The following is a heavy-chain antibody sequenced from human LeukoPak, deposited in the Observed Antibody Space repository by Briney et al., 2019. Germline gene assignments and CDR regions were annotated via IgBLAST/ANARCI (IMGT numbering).Heavy chain of an antibody. Sequence: PETVSLTCTVSGGSISSDYWSWIRQPPGKGLEWIGYIYYSGSTNYNPSLKSRVTISVDTSKNQFSLKLSSVTAADTAVYYCAGHGPYVEMATLDPWGQGTLVTVSS. CDR1: GGSISSDY. CDR3: AGHGPYVEMATLDP. CDR2: IYYSGST. J-gene: IGHJ5*02. V-gene: IGHV4-59*08. D-gene: IGHD5-24*01.